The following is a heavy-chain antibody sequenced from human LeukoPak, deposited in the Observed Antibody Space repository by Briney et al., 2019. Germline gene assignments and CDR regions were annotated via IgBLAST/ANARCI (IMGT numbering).Heavy chain of an antibody. CDR2: ISYSGST. J-gene: IGHJ6*02. Sequence: KTSETLSLTCTVSGDSISSRRYSWGWIRQPPGKGLEWIGSISYSGSTYYNPSLKTRVTMSVDTSENQFSLKLSSVTAADSTVYYCVRMYCTSTSCYGDSYYGMDVWGQGTTVTVSS. D-gene: IGHD2-2*01. CDR1: GDSISSRRYS. CDR3: VRMYCTSTSCYGDSYYGMDV. V-gene: IGHV4-39*01.